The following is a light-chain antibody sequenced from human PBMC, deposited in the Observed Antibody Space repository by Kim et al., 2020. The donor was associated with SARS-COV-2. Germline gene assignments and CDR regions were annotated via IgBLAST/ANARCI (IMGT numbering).Light chain of an antibody. CDR1: QSISTY. J-gene: IGKJ4*01. V-gene: IGKV1-39*01. CDR3: QQSHTTPLLT. Sequence: DIQMTQSPSSLAASVGDRVTIACRASQSISTYLNWYQQKPGKAPKLLIYAASSLQSGVPSRFSGSGSGTDSTLTISSLQPEDFATYYCQQSHTTPLLTFGEGTKLEI. CDR2: AAS.